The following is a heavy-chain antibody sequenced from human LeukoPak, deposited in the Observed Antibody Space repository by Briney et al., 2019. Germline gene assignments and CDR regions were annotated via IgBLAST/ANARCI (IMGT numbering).Heavy chain of an antibody. CDR3: ATLTYYYDSSGYYYFDY. J-gene: IGHJ4*02. D-gene: IGHD3-22*01. V-gene: IGHV1-24*01. CDR2: FDPEDGET. CDR1: GYTLTELS. Sequence: ASVKVSCKVSGYTLTELSMHWVRQAPGKGPEWMGGFDPEDGETIYAQKFQGRVTMTEDTSTDTAYMELSSLRSEDTAVYYCATLTYYYDSSGYYYFDYWGQGTLVTVSS.